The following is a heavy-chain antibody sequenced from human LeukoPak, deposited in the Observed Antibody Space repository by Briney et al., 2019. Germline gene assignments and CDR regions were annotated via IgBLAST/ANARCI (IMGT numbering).Heavy chain of an antibody. CDR3: ARGPYCSSTSCYNPAVFDL. J-gene: IGHJ5*02. V-gene: IGHV1-8*03. D-gene: IGHD2-2*02. Sequence: ASVKVSCKGSGYTFTSYDINWVGQATGQGLEWMGWVNPNSGNTGYAQELQGRVTITRNTSISTDYMELSSLRSEHTAVYYCARGPYCSSTSCYNPAVFDLWGQGTLVTVSS. CDR1: GYTFTSYD. CDR2: VNPNSGNT.